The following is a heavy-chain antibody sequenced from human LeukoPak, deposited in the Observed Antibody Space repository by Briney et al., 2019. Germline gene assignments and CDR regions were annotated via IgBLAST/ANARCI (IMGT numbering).Heavy chain of an antibody. V-gene: IGHV3-48*03. CDR3: SRDTMIAGVDY. D-gene: IGHD3-22*01. CDR1: GFTFSSYE. Sequence: PGGSLRLSCAASGFTFSSYEMNWVRQAPGKGLEWVSYIISSGSTIYDADSVKSRFTISRYNAKNSLYLQMNSRRAEGTAVYYWSRDTMIAGVDYWGQGTLVTVSS. CDR2: IISSGSTI. J-gene: IGHJ4*02.